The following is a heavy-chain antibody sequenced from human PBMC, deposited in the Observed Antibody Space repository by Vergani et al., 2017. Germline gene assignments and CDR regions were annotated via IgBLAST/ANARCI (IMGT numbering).Heavy chain of an antibody. CDR2: IYTSGST. CDR3: AGESGYGGNLLLGYFDL. CDR1: GGSISSGSYY. V-gene: IGHV4-61*02. D-gene: IGHD4-23*01. J-gene: IGHJ2*01. Sequence: QVQLQESGPGLVKPSQTLSLTCTVSGGSISSGSYYWSWIRQPAGKGLEWIGRIYTSGSTNYNPSLKSRVTISVATSKNQFSLKLSAVTAADTAVYYCAGESGYGGNLLLGYFDLGGRGTLVTVSA.